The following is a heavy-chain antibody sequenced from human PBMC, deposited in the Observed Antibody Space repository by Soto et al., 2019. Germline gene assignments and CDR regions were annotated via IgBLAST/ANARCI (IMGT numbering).Heavy chain of an antibody. CDR3: ARERHIVVVPAPPQGYYYYMDV. J-gene: IGHJ6*03. CDR2: IKQDGSEK. D-gene: IGHD2-2*01. V-gene: IGHV3-7*01. Sequence: EVQLVESGGGLVQPGGSLRLSCAASGLTSSSYWMSWVRQAPGKGLEWVANIKQDGSEKYYVDSVKGRFTISRDNAKNSLYLQMNSLRAEDTAVYYCARERHIVVVPAPPQGYYYYMDVWGKGTTVTVSS. CDR1: GLTSSSYW.